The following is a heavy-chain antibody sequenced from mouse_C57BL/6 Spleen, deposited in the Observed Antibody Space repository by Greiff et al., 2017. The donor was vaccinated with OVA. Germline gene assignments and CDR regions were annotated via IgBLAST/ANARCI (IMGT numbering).Heavy chain of an antibody. V-gene: IGHV2-5*01. CDR2: IWRGGST. Sequence: QVQLKESGPGLVQPSQSLSITCTVSGFSLTSYGVHWVRQSPGKSLEWLGVIWRGGSTDYNAAFMSRLSITKDNSKSQVFFQMNRLQADDTAIYYCANLYDYDDDAWFADWGQGTLVTVSA. J-gene: IGHJ3*01. D-gene: IGHD2-4*01. CDR3: ANLYDYDDDAWFAD. CDR1: GFSLTSYG.